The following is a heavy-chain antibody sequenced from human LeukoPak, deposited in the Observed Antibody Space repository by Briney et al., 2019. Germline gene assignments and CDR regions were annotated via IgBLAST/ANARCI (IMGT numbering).Heavy chain of an antibody. D-gene: IGHD3-16*01. CDR1: GGSFSGYY. CDR2: INHSGST. CDR3: ATPLGSQTDY. J-gene: IGHJ4*02. V-gene: IGHV4-34*01. Sequence: SETLSLTCAVYGGSFSGYYWSWIRQPPGKGLEWIGEINHSGSTNYNPSLKSRVTISVDTSKNQFSLKLSSVTAADTAVYYCATPLGSQTDYWGQGTLVTVSS.